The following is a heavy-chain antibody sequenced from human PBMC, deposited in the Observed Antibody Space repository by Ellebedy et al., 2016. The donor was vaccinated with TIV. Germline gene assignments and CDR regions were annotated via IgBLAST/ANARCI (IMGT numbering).Heavy chain of an antibody. CDR2: IGTDGRS. CDR3: ARDGPVAATRVNYSMDV. CDR1: GFSFSNYY. Sequence: GGSLRLSXAASGFSFSNYYMSWVRQAPGKGLVWVANIGTDGRSRYADSVKGRFTISRDNAKNSLYLQMNSLRAEDTAVYYCARDGPVAATRVNYSMDVWGQGTTVTVSS. V-gene: IGHV3-74*01. D-gene: IGHD2-15*01. J-gene: IGHJ6*02.